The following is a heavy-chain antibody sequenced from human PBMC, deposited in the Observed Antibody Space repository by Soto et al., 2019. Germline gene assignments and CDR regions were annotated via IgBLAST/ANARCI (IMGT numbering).Heavy chain of an antibody. D-gene: IGHD3-3*01. V-gene: IGHV4-4*07. J-gene: IGHJ5*02. CDR3: ARDFPPRPYYDFWSGSQLGYNWFDP. Sequence: PSETLSLTCTVSGGSISSYYWSWIRQPAGKGLEWIGRIYTSGSTNYNPSLKSRVTISVDTSKNQFSLKLSSVTAADTAVYYCARDFPPRPYYDFWSGSQLGYNWFDPWGQGTLVTVSS. CDR1: GGSISSYY. CDR2: IYTSGST.